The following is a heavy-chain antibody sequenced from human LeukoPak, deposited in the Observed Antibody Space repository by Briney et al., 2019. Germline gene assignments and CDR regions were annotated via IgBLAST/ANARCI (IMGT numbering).Heavy chain of an antibody. CDR3: AEGHLSSGLDY. J-gene: IGHJ4*02. CDR2: INHIGNT. V-gene: IGHV4-34*01. D-gene: IGHD3-22*01. Sequence: SETLSLTCAVYGGSFSGYYWSWVRQPPGKGLEWVGEINHIGNTNYNPSLNSRVTISVDTSKNQCSLRMSAVTAADTAVYYGAEGHLSSGLDYWGQGTLVTVSS. CDR1: GGSFSGYY.